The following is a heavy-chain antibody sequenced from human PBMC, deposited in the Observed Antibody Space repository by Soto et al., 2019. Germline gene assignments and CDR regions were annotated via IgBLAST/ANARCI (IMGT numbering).Heavy chain of an antibody. CDR3: ARKLGYCSSTSCYDLGY. CDR1: GYTFTGYY. D-gene: IGHD2-2*01. Sequence: ASVKVSCKASGYTFTGYYMHWVRQAPGQGLEWMGWINPNSGGTNYAQKFQGWVTMTRDTSISTAYMELSRLRSDDTAVYYCARKLGYCSSTSCYDLGYWGQGTLVTVSS. J-gene: IGHJ4*02. V-gene: IGHV1-2*04. CDR2: INPNSGGT.